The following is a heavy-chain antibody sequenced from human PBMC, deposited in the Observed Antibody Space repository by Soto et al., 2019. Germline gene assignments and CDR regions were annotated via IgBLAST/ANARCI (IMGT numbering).Heavy chain of an antibody. CDR2: ISGSGATT. Sequence: PGGSLRLSCAASGFTFSSYAMTWVRQAPGKGLEWVSGISGSGATTSYADSVKGRFTVSRDNSKNTLYLQMNSLRAEDTAVYYCAKESLDYYDSSGLDYWGQGTLVTVSS. D-gene: IGHD3-22*01. CDR3: AKESLDYYDSSGLDY. V-gene: IGHV3-23*01. J-gene: IGHJ4*02. CDR1: GFTFSSYA.